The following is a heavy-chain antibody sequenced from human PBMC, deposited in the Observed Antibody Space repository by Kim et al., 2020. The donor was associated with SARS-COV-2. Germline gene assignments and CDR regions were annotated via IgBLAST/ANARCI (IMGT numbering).Heavy chain of an antibody. D-gene: IGHD3-10*01. CDR1: GFTFSNYW. J-gene: IGHJ4*02. CDR3: ARYLHGAASYYSPGFEY. Sequence: GGSLRLSCAASGFTFSNYWMSWVRQAPGKGPEWVANIKSDGSEKHYVDSVKGRFTIFRDNAKNSLDLQMDSLRAEDTAVYYCARYLHGAASYYSPGFEYWGQGTLVTVSS. CDR2: IKSDGSEK. V-gene: IGHV3-7*01.